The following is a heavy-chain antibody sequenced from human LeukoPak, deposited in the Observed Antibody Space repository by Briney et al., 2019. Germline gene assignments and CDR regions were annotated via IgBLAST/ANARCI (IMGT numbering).Heavy chain of an antibody. CDR3: AGSLKFITMIPHY. J-gene: IGHJ4*02. Sequence: SVKVSCKASGGTFTSYAISWVRQAPGQGLEWMGGIIPIFGTANYAQKFQGRVTITADESTSTAYMELSSLRSEDTAVYYCAGSLKFITMIPHYWGQGTLVTVSS. V-gene: IGHV1-69*13. CDR1: GGTFTSYA. CDR2: IIPIFGTA. D-gene: IGHD3-22*01.